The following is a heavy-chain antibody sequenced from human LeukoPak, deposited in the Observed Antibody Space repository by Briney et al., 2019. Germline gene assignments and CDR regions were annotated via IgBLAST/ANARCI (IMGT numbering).Heavy chain of an antibody. Sequence: ASVKVSCKASGYTFTSYGIRWVRQAPGQALEWMGWISAYNGNTNYAQKLQGRVTMTTDTSTSTAYMELRSLRSDDTAVYYCARVSRPSRGHDGYTYDYWGQGTLVTVSS. CDR2: ISAYNGNT. CDR3: ARVSRPSRGHDGYTYDY. V-gene: IGHV1-18*01. CDR1: GYTFTSYG. J-gene: IGHJ4*02. D-gene: IGHD5-24*01.